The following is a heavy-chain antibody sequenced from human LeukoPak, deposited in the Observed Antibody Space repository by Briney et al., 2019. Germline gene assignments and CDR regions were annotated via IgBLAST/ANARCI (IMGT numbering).Heavy chain of an antibody. CDR1: GFTFSNYA. D-gene: IGHD6-13*01. V-gene: IGHV3-23*01. CDR3: ARADRYGTTWYGRVDY. CDR2: IRSTGDTT. Sequence: GGSLRLSCGASGFTFSNYAMSWVRQAPGKGLESVSDIRSTGDTTAYADSVKGRFTISRDNSRNTLYLQMNSLRAEDTAVYYCARADRYGTTWYGRVDYWGQGTLVTVSS. J-gene: IGHJ4*02.